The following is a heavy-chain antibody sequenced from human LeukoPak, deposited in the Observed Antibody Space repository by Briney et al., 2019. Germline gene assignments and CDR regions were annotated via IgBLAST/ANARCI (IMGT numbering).Heavy chain of an antibody. CDR2: IYSGGST. D-gene: IGHD3-10*01. CDR1: GFTVSSNY. J-gene: IGHJ6*02. Sequence: GGFLRLSCAASGFTVSSNYMSWVRQAPGKGLEWVSVIYSGGSTYYADSVKGRFTISRDNSKNTLYLQMNSLRAEDTAAYYCARDAFFGELLYYYGMDVWGQGTTVTVSS. CDR3: ARDAFFGELLYYYGMDV. V-gene: IGHV3-66*01.